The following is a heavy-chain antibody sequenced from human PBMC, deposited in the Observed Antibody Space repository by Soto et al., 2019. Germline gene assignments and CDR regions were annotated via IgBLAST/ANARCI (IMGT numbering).Heavy chain of an antibody. CDR2: VYYSGGT. CDR1: GGSISSYS. Sequence: LSLTCTVSGGSISSYSWSWIRQPPGKGLEWIGYVYYSGGTNYNPSLKSRVTISLDPSKNQVSLRLNSVTAADTAVYYCASAPPAMVSPNIWGQGTLVTVYS. J-gene: IGHJ4*02. D-gene: IGHD5-18*01. V-gene: IGHV4-59*01. CDR3: ASAPPAMVSPNI.